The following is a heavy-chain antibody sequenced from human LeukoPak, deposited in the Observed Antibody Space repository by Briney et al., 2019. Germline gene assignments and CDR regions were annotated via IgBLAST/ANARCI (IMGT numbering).Heavy chain of an antibody. CDR1: GYTFTSYY. V-gene: IGHV1-18*04. Sequence: ASVKVSCKASGYTFTSYYMHWVRQAPGQGLEWMGSISAYNGNTNYAQKLQGRVTMTTDTSTSTAYMELRSLRSDDTAVYYCARVNTYCGGDCYPGPYWGQGTLVTVSS. CDR3: ARVNTYCGGDCYPGPY. D-gene: IGHD2-21*02. CDR2: ISAYNGNT. J-gene: IGHJ4*02.